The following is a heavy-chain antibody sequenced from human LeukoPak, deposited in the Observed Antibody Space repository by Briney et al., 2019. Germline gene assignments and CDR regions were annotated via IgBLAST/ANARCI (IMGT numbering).Heavy chain of an antibody. CDR2: INHSGST. V-gene: IGHV4-34*01. CDR3: ARVLAAARTGFDY. CDR1: GGSFSGYY. D-gene: IGHD6-13*01. J-gene: IGHJ4*02. Sequence: SETLSLTCAVYGGSFSGYYWSWIRQPPGKGLEWIGEINHSGSTNYNPSLKSRVTISVDTSKNQFSLKLSSVTAADTAVYYCARVLAAARTGFDYWGQGTLVTVSS.